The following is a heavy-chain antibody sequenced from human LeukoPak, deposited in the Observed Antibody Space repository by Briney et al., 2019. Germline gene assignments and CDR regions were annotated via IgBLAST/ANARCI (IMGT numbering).Heavy chain of an antibody. D-gene: IGHD3-3*01. V-gene: IGHV3-23*01. CDR1: GFTVSTKY. Sequence: GGSLRLSCAASGFTVSTKYMNWVRQAPGKGLEWVSAISGSGGSTYYADSVKGRFTISRDNSKNTVYLQMNSLRAEDTAVYYCAKVEDFWSGTPSYWGQGTLVTVSS. CDR2: ISGSGGST. J-gene: IGHJ4*02. CDR3: AKVEDFWSGTPSY.